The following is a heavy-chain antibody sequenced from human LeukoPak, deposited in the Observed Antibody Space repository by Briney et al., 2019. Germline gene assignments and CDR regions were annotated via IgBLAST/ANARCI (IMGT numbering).Heavy chain of an antibody. J-gene: IGHJ4*02. Sequence: SETLSLTCTVSGGSISSGSYYWSRIRQPAGKGLEWIGRIYTSGSTNYNPSLKSRVTISVDTSKNQFSLKLSSVTAADTAVYYCARHLAYCGGDCYYDYWGQGTLVTVSS. CDR1: GGSISSGSYY. D-gene: IGHD2-21*02. CDR3: ARHLAYCGGDCYYDY. V-gene: IGHV4-61*02. CDR2: IYTSGST.